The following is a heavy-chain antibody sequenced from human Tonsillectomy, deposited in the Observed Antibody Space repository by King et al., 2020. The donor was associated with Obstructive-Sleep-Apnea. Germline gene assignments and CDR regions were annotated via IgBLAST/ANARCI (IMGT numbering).Heavy chain of an antibody. CDR2: ISGSAGST. CDR1: GFTFSNYV. Sequence: VQLVESGGGLVQPGGSLRLSCAASGFTFSNYVMSWVRQAPGKGLEWVSSISGSAGSTYYAASVKGRFTISRDNSKNTLYLQMNSLRAEDTAVFYCAGRYYDSAGYYYGFDHWGQGTLVTVSS. D-gene: IGHD3-22*01. J-gene: IGHJ4*02. V-gene: IGHV3-23*04. CDR3: AGRYYDSAGYYYGFDH.